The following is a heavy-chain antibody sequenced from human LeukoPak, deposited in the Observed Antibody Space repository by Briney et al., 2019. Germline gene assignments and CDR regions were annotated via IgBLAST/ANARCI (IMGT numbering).Heavy chain of an antibody. CDR3: ARLFFGSWYPEPFDY. J-gene: IGHJ4*02. Sequence: ASVKVSCKASGYTFTGYYMHWVRQAPGQGLEWMGWINPNSGGTNYAQKFQGRVTMTRDTSISTAYMELSRLRSDDTAVYYCARLFFGSWYPEPFDYWGQGTLVTVSS. CDR2: INPNSGGT. CDR1: GYTFTGYY. V-gene: IGHV1-2*02. D-gene: IGHD6-13*01.